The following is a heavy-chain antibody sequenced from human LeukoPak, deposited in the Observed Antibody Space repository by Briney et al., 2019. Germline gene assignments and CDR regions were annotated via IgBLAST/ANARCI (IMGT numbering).Heavy chain of an antibody. V-gene: IGHV1-46*01. D-gene: IGHD2-2*02. CDR1: GYTFTSYH. CDR2: INPSGGST. J-gene: IGHJ4*02. Sequence: GASVKVSCKASGYTFTSYHINWVRQAPGQGLEWMGIINPSGGSTSYAQKFQGRVTMTRDTSTSTVYMELSSLRSEDTAVYYCARAKFFGYCSSTSCYKGLGYWGQGTLVTVSS. CDR3: ARAKFFGYCSSTSCYKGLGY.